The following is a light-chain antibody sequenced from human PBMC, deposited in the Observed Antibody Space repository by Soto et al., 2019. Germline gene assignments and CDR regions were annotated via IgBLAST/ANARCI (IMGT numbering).Light chain of an antibody. J-gene: IGKJ4*01. CDR3: QQRSNSPST. CDR1: QSVSSY. V-gene: IGKV3-11*01. CDR2: DAS. Sequence: EIVLTQSPATLSLSPGDRATLSCRASQSVSSYLAWYQQKPGQAPRLLIYDASNRATGIPARFSGSGSGTDLTLTITSLEPEAFAVYYCQQRSNSPSTFGGGTTVEIK.